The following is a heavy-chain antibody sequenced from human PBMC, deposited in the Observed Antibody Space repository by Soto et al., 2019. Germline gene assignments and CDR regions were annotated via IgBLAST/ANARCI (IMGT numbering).Heavy chain of an antibody. CDR1: GGTFSSYT. V-gene: IGHV1-69*02. D-gene: IGHD2-2*01. Sequence: QVQLVQSGAEVKKPGSSVKVSCKASGGTFSSYTISWVRQAPGQGLEWMGRIIPILGIANYAQKVQGRVTITADQSTSTAYMELSSLRSEDTAVYYCARGTLGYCSSTSCYGGKGFDYWGQGTLVTVSS. CDR2: IIPILGIA. CDR3: ARGTLGYCSSTSCYGGKGFDY. J-gene: IGHJ4*02.